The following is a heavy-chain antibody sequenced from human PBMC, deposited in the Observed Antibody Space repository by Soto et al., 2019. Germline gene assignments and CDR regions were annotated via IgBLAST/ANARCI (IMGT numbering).Heavy chain of an antibody. V-gene: IGHV3-23*01. CDR2: TGGGIGP. Sequence: PGGSLRLSCAASGFPFSNYAMSWVRQAPGKGLEWVSTTGGGIGPYYADSVKGRFTISRDNSKNTLYLQMNSLRAEDTAIYYCAKMPDGVNSNSPYCWGPGTLVTVSS. CDR1: GFPFSNYA. CDR3: AKMPDGVNSNSPYC. J-gene: IGHJ4*02. D-gene: IGHD4-4*01.